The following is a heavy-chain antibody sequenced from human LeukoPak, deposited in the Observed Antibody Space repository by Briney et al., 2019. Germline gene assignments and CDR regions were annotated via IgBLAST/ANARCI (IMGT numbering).Heavy chain of an antibody. D-gene: IGHD2-2*01. CDR2: INHSGST. CDR1: GGSFSGYY. Sequence: SETLSLTCAVYGGSFSGYYWSWIRQPPGKGLEWIGEINHSGSTNYNPSLKSRVTIPVATSKNQFSLKLSSVTAADTAVYYCARGRVYGIVVVPPSFDYWGQGTLVTVSS. V-gene: IGHV4-34*01. J-gene: IGHJ4*02. CDR3: ARGRVYGIVVVPPSFDY.